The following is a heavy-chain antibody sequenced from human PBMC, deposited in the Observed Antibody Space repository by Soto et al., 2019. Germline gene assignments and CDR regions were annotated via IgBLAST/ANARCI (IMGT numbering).Heavy chain of an antibody. CDR2: ISNDGGST. V-gene: IGHV3-64*01. CDR1: GFTFSSYA. D-gene: IGHD6-19*01. Sequence: EVQLVESGGGLVQPGGFLRLSCAASGFTFSSYAIHWVRQAPGKGLESVSAISNDGGSTYYGNSVKGRFTFSRDNSKNTLYLQMGRLGAEAMSIYYCARLSLASCGWLNALDIVVQGTMVTVSS. CDR3: ARLSLASCGWLNALDI. J-gene: IGHJ3*02.